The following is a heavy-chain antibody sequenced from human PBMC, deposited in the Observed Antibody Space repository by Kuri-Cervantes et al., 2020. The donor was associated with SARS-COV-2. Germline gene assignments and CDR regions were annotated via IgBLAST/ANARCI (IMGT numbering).Heavy chain of an antibody. D-gene: IGHD2-2*01. V-gene: IGHV4-31*02. J-gene: IGHJ5*02. Sequence: SCTVSGGSISSGGYYWSWIRQHPGKGLEWIGNIYYSGSTYYNPSLKSRVIISVDTSKNQFSLKLSSVTAADTAVYYCAKDIGVVPAASTLAWFDPWGQGTLVTVSS. CDR1: GGSISSGGYY. CDR2: IYYSGST. CDR3: AKDIGVVPAASTLAWFDP.